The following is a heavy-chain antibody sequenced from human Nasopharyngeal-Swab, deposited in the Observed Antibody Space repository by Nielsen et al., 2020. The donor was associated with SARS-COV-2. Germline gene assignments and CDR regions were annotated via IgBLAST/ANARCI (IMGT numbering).Heavy chain of an antibody. V-gene: IGHV3-30-3*01. D-gene: IGHD1-26*01. J-gene: IGHJ4*02. CDR1: GFTFSSYW. CDR3: ARGRGGSYFSYFEY. Sequence: GESLKISCAASGFTFSSYWMHWVRQAPGKGLEWVAVISYDGSNKYYVDSVKGRFTISRENSKNTLSLQMNSLRAEDTAVYYCARGRGGSYFSYFEYWGQGTLVTVSS. CDR2: ISYDGSNK.